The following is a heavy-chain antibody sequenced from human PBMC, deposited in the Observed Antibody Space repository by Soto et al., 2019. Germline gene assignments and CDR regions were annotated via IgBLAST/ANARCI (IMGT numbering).Heavy chain of an antibody. CDR2: IIPIFGTA. Sequence: SVKVSCKASGGTFSSYAISWVRQAPGQGLEWMGGIIPIFGTANYAQKFQGRVTITADKSTSTAYMELSSLRSEDTAVYYCAFREYSNSSQYYYSYGMDVWGKGTTVTVSS. J-gene: IGHJ6*04. CDR3: AFREYSNSSQYYYSYGMDV. D-gene: IGHD5-18*01. V-gene: IGHV1-69*06. CDR1: GGTFSSYA.